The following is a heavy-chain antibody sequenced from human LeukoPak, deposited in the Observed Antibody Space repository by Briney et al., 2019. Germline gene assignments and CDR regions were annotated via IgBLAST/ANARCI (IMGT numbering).Heavy chain of an antibody. CDR1: GYTFTVYY. D-gene: IGHD1-26*01. CDR2: INPNSGGT. Sequence: ASVKVSCKASGYTFTVYYMHWVRQAPGQGLEWMGWINPNSGGTNYAQKFQGRVTMTRDTSISTAYMELSRLRSDDTAVYYCARVPTYYYYGMDVWGQGTTVTVSS. J-gene: IGHJ6*02. V-gene: IGHV1-2*02. CDR3: ARVPTYYYYGMDV.